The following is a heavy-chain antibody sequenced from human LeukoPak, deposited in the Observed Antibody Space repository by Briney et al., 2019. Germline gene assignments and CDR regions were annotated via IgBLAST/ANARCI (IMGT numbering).Heavy chain of an antibody. Sequence: EASVKVSCKASGGTFSSYAISWVRQAPGQGLEWMGGITPIFGTANYAQKFQGRVTITADESTSTAYMELSSLRSEDTAVYYCARDWQTMPTRVNWFDPWGQGTLVTVSS. V-gene: IGHV1-69*01. CDR1: GGTFSSYA. J-gene: IGHJ5*02. CDR2: ITPIFGTA. CDR3: ARDWQTMPTRVNWFDP. D-gene: IGHD1/OR15-1a*01.